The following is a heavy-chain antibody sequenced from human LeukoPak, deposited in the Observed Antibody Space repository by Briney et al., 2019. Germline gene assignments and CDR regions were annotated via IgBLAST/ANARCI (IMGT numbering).Heavy chain of an antibody. CDR2: IQYDGSNK. CDR3: AELGITMIGGV. Sequence: GGSLRLSCAASGLSFSSYGMHWVRQAPGKGLEWVAFIQYDGSNKFYADSVKGRFTISRDNAKNSLYLQMNSLRAEDTAVYYCAELGITMIGGVWGKGTTVTISS. V-gene: IGHV3-30*12. J-gene: IGHJ6*04. D-gene: IGHD3-10*02. CDR1: GLSFSSYG.